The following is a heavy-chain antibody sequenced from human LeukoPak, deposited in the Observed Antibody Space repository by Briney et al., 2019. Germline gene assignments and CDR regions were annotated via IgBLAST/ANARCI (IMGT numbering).Heavy chain of an antibody. J-gene: IGHJ3*02. CDR3: GRVGYSSSWYVWTAFDI. Sequence: SETLSLTCAVYGGSFSGYYWSWIRQPPGRGLEWIAEINHSGSTNYNPSLKSRVTISVDTSKNQFSLKLSSVTAADTAVYYCGRVGYSSSWYVWTAFDIWGQGTMVTVSS. CDR1: GGSFSGYY. D-gene: IGHD6-13*01. CDR2: INHSGST. V-gene: IGHV4-34*01.